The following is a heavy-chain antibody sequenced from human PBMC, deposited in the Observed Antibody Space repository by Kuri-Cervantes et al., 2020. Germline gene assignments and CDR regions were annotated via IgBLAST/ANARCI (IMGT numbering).Heavy chain of an antibody. D-gene: IGHD6-19*01. J-gene: IGHJ4*02. CDR3: ARGSSTGWFVN. CDR1: GFTFSSYA. V-gene: IGHV3-30*09. CDR2: ISFDGSIQ. Sequence: GESLKISCAASGFTFSSYAMHWVRQAPGKGLEWVTVISFDGSIQYYTDSVKGRFAISRDNSKNTLHLQMSSLRLEDTTVYFCARGSSTGWFVNWGQGSLVTVSS.